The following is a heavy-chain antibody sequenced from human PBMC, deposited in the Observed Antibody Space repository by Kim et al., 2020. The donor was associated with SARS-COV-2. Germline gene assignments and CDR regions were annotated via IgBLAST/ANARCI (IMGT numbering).Heavy chain of an antibody. V-gene: IGHV3-23*01. D-gene: IGHD6-6*01. CDR2: ISGGSGST. Sequence: GGSLRLSCAGSGFTFSSYAMNWVRQAPGKGLQWVSVISGGSGSTYYADSVKGRFTISRDNSKNTLYLQMNSLRAEDTAIYYCAKGPSIITARLDNWGQGTLVTVSS. J-gene: IGHJ4*02. CDR3: AKGPSIITARLDN. CDR1: GFTFSSYA.